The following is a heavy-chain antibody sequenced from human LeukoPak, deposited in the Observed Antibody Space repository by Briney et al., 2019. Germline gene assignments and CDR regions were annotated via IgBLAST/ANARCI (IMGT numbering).Heavy chain of an antibody. CDR3: ARKSDSLMLRGGDC. V-gene: IGHV3-66*01. CDR2: IYSGGTT. D-gene: IGHD3-10*01. J-gene: IGHJ4*02. CDR1: EFSVSSNY. Sequence: GGSLRLSCAASEFSVSSNYMTWVRQAPGKGLECVSIIYSGGTTYYADSVRGRFTISRDNSKNTLYLQMDRLRVEDTAVYYCARKSDSLMLRGGDCWGQGTLSPSPQ.